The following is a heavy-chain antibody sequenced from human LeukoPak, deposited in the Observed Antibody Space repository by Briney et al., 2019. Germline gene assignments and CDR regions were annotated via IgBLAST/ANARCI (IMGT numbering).Heavy chain of an antibody. CDR1: GFTFSSYS. J-gene: IGHJ4*02. V-gene: IGHV3-21*01. CDR2: ISSSSSYI. Sequence: GGSLRLSCAASGFTFSSYSMNWVRQAPGKGLEWVSSISSSSSYIYYADSVKGRFTISRDNSRSTLYLQMNSLRPEDTAIYYCAREGYYGSGSPPSLYFDYWGQGTLVTVSS. D-gene: IGHD3-10*01. CDR3: AREGYYGSGSPPSLYFDY.